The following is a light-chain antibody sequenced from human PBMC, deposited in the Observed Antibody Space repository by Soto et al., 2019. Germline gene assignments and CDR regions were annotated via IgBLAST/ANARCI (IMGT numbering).Light chain of an antibody. Sequence: QSALTQPHSVSGSPGQSVTISCTGTSSDLGGYNFVSWYQHHPGKAPKLMIYDVSKRPSGVPDRFSGSKSGNTASLTISGLQAEDEADYYCCSYAGSYTWVFGGGTKLTVL. CDR2: DVS. CDR1: SSDLGGYNF. V-gene: IGLV2-11*01. J-gene: IGLJ3*02. CDR3: CSYAGSYTWV.